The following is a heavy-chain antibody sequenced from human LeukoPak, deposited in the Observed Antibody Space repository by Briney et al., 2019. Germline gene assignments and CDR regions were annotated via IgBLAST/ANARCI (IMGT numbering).Heavy chain of an antibody. Sequence: PGGSLRLSCAASGFTFSSYAMHWVRQAPGKGLEWVAVISYDGSNKYYADSVKGRFTISRDNSKNTLYLQMNSLRAEDTAVYYCAREVHMVRGVIDYWGQGTLVTVSS. D-gene: IGHD3-10*01. J-gene: IGHJ4*02. V-gene: IGHV3-30-3*01. CDR2: ISYDGSNK. CDR3: AREVHMVRGVIDY. CDR1: GFTFSSYA.